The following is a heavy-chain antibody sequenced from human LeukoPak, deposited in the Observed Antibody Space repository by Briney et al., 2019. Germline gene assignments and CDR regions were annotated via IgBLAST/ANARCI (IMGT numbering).Heavy chain of an antibody. CDR2: ISYDGSNK. Sequence: PGGSLRLSCAASGFTSSSYSMHGVRQAPGKGLERVAVISYDGSNKYYADSVKGRFTISRDNSKNTLYLQMNSLRAEDTAVYYCAKDKEGYYYDSSGPTDWGQGTLVTVSS. J-gene: IGHJ4*02. CDR1: GFTSSSYS. V-gene: IGHV3-30*18. CDR3: AKDKEGYYYDSSGPTD. D-gene: IGHD3-22*01.